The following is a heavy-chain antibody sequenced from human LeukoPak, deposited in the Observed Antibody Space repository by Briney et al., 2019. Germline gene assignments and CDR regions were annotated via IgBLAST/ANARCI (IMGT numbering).Heavy chain of an antibody. J-gene: IGHJ5*02. V-gene: IGHV1-46*04. CDR1: GYTFTSYY. CDR3: ARIGDYGSGSEGFDP. D-gene: IGHD3-10*01. CDR2: ISPSVGTT. Sequence: ASVKVSCKASGYTFTSYYIHWVRQAPGQGLEWMGIISPSVGTTTYAQKLEDRVTMTRDTSTTPVYMELRSLRSEDTAVYYCARIGDYGSGSEGFDPWGQGTLVTVSS.